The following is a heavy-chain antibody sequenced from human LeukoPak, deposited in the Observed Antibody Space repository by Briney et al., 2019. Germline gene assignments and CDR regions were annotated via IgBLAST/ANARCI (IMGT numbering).Heavy chain of an antibody. V-gene: IGHV1-2*04. J-gene: IGHJ5*02. CDR3: ARSSSSNWFDP. Sequence: ASVKVSCKASGYTFTGYYMHWVRQAPGQGLEWMGWINPNSGGTNYAQKFQGWVTMTRDTSISTAYMELSRLRSDDMAVYYCARSSSSNWFDPWGQGTLVTVSS. D-gene: IGHD6-13*01. CDR1: GYTFTGYY. CDR2: INPNSGGT.